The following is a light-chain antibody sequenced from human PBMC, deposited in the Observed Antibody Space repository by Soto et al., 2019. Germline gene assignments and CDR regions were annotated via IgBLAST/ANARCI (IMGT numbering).Light chain of an antibody. Sequence: IVMTQSPATLSVSPGERATLSCRASQSVSSNLAWYQQKPGQAPRLLIYGVATRATGIPARFSGRGSGTEFTLTISSLQSEDFAVYYCQQYNNWPPYTFGQGTKLELK. J-gene: IGKJ2*01. CDR3: QQYNNWPPYT. V-gene: IGKV3-15*01. CDR2: GVA. CDR1: QSVSSN.